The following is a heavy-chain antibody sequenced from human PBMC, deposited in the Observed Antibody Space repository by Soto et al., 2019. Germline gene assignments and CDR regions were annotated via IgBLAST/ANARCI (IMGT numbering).Heavy chain of an antibody. J-gene: IGHJ4*02. D-gene: IGHD3-10*01. CDR3: ARTQKGYGSGSYLIFFDY. CDR1: GFSLSTSGMC. Sequence: VSGPTLVNPTQTLTLTCTFSGFSLSTSGMCVSWIRQPPGKALEWLALIDWDDDKYYSTSLKTRLTISKDTSKNQVVLTMTNMDPLDTATYYCARTQKGYGSGSYLIFFDYWGQGTLVTVSS. V-gene: IGHV2-70*01. CDR2: IDWDDDK.